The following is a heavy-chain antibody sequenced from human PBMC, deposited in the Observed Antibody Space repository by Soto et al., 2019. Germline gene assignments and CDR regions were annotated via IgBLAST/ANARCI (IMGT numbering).Heavy chain of an antibody. CDR1: GGSISSSSYY. J-gene: IGHJ1*01. D-gene: IGHD2-15*01. CDR2: MYYSGST. V-gene: IGHV4-39*01. CDR3: ARQIPDRSSSSCLRYFQH. Sequence: QLQLQESGPGLVKPSETLSLTCNVSGGSISSSSYYWGWIRQPPGKGLEWIGSMYYSGSTYYNPSLKSRVTITVDTSKNQFSLKLSSVTAADTAVYYCARQIPDRSSSSCLRYFQHWGQRTLGTVSS.